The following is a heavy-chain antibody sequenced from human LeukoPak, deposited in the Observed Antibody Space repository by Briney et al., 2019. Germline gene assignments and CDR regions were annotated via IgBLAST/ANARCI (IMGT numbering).Heavy chain of an antibody. CDR1: GFTFSSYE. CDR3: ARKYCSSTSCLFDY. D-gene: IGHD2-2*01. J-gene: IGHJ4*02. CDR2: ISTSGSPI. Sequence: TGGSLRLSCAASGFTFSSYEMNWVRQAPGKGLEWVSYISTSGSPIYYADSVKGRFTISRDNAKNSLYLQMNSLRAEDTAVYYCARKYCSSTSCLFDYWGQGTLVTVSS. V-gene: IGHV3-48*03.